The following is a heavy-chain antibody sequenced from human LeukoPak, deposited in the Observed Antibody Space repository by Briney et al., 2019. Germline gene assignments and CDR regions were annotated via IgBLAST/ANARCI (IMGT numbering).Heavy chain of an antibody. Sequence: SGGSLRLSCAASGFTFSDHWMHWVRQTPGKGLVWVSRISYDGGGTNYAESVKGRFTISRDNAKNTLYLQMNSLRVEDTAVYYCVRNMVRGIVYFDSWGQGALVTVSS. V-gene: IGHV3-74*01. D-gene: IGHD3-10*01. CDR2: ISYDGGGT. J-gene: IGHJ4*02. CDR3: VRNMVRGIVYFDS. CDR1: GFTFSDHW.